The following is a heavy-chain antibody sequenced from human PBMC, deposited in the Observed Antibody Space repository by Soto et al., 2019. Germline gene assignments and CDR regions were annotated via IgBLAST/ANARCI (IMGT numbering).Heavy chain of an antibody. CDR1: GGSISSSSYY. CDR3: ARQEGGVLLWFGELLSGSHYGMDV. D-gene: IGHD3-10*01. CDR2: IYYSGST. V-gene: IGHV4-39*01. Sequence: PSETLSLTCTVSGGSISSSSYYWGWIRQPPGKGLEWIGSIYYSGSTYYNPSLKGRVTISVDTSKNQFSLKLSSVTAADTAVYYCARQEGGVLLWFGELLSGSHYGMDVWGQGTTVTVSS. J-gene: IGHJ6*02.